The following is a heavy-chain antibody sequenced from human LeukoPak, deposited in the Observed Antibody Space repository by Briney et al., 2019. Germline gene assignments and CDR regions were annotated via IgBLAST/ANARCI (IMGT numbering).Heavy chain of an antibody. V-gene: IGHV3-23*01. J-gene: IGHJ4*02. D-gene: IGHD1-26*01. CDR3: ASDGHRGSDFDY. CDR1: GFTFSSYA. CDR2: ISASGGST. Sequence: PGGSLRLSCAASGFTFSSYAMSWVRQAPGKGLEWVSSISASGGSTYYADSVKGRFTISRDNSKNTLYLQMNSLRAEDTAVYYCASDGHRGSDFDYWGQGTLVTVSS.